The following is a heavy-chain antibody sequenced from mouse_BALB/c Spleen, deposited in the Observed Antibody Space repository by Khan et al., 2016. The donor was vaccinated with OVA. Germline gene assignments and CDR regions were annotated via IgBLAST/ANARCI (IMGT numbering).Heavy chain of an antibody. CDR3: AGSGTISTVVVTDFDF. V-gene: IGHV3-2*02. D-gene: IGHD1-1*01. CDR2: IKYSGST. J-gene: IGHJ2*01. CDR1: GYSITSDYA. Sequence: EVQLQESGPGLVKPSQSLSLTCTVTGYSITSDYAWNWIRQFPGNKLEWMGYIKYSGSTSYNPSLKSRISISRDTSKNQFFLQLNSVTTEDTDTYYCAGSGTISTVVVTDFDFWGQGTTLTVSS.